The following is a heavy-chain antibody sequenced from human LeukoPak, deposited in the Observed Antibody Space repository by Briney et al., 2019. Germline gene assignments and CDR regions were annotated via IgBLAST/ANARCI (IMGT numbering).Heavy chain of an antibody. D-gene: IGHD3-22*01. CDR2: IYTSGST. CDR3: ARGPYYYDSSGYYPLTPNDAFDI. Sequence: SETLSLTCTVSGGSISSGSYYWSWIRQPAGKGLEWIGRIYTSGSTNYNPSLKSRVTISVGTSKNQFSLKLSSVTAADTAVYYCARGPYYYDSSGYYPLTPNDAFDIWGQGTMVTVSS. V-gene: IGHV4-61*02. J-gene: IGHJ3*02. CDR1: GGSISSGSYY.